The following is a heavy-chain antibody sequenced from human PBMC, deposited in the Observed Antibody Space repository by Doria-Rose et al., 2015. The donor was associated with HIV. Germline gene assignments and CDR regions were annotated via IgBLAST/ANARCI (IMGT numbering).Heavy chain of an antibody. J-gene: IGHJ3*02. CDR1: GHY. CDR3: ADSAPFDI. CDR2: INHSGNF. Sequence: GHYWSWIRQPPGRGLEWIGEINHSGNFTYNPSLKTRVTISLDTSKNQFSLKLTSVAAADTAVYYCADSAPFDIWGQGTTVTVSS. V-gene: IGHV4-34*13.